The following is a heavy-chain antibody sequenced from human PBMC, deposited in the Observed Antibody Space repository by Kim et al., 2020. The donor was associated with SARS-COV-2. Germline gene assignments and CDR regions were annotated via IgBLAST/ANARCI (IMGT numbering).Heavy chain of an antibody. J-gene: IGHJ4*02. CDR2: IWYDGSNK. Sequence: GGSLRLSCAASGFTFSSYGMHWVRQAPGKGLEWVAVIWYDGSNKYYADSVKGRFTISRDNSKNTLYLQMNSLRAEDTAVYYCARSRRYCSSTSCYREDFDYWGQGTLVTVSS. V-gene: IGHV3-33*01. CDR1: GFTFSSYG. CDR3: ARSRRYCSSTSCYREDFDY. D-gene: IGHD2-2*02.